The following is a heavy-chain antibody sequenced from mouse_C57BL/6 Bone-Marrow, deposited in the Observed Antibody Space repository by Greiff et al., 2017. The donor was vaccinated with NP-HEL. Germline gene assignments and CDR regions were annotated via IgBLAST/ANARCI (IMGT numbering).Heavy chain of an antibody. CDR1: GFTFSSYA. V-gene: IGHV5-4*03. D-gene: IGHD2-1*01. Sequence: EVKVVESGGGLVKPGGSLKLSCAASGFTFSSYAMSWVRQTPEKRLEWVATISDGGSYTYYPDNVKGRFTISRDNAKNNLYLQMSHLKSEDTAMYYCARYYGNYAGFAYWGQGTLVTVSA. CDR2: ISDGGSYT. CDR3: ARYYGNYAGFAY. J-gene: IGHJ3*01.